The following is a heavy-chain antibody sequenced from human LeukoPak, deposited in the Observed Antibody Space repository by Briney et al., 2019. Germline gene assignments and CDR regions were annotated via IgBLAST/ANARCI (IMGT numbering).Heavy chain of an antibody. CDR1: GGSISRYY. V-gene: IGHV4-59*01. J-gene: IGHJ2*01. D-gene: IGHD3-22*01. CDR2: IYYSGTT. CDR3: ARSSSGYSHLYWYFDL. Sequence: SETLSLTCTVSGGSISRYYWNWIRQPPGKGLEWIGYIYYSGTTNYNPSLKSRVSMSVDTSKNQFSLKLSSVTAADTAVYYCARSSSGYSHLYWYFDLWGRGTLVTVSS.